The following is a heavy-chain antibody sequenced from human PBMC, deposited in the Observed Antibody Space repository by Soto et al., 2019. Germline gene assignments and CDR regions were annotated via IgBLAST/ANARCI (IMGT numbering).Heavy chain of an antibody. J-gene: IGHJ3*02. D-gene: IGHD2-21*02. CDR3: ARVERGTATTVVDAFDI. CDR2: MSHSGGT. Sequence: QVQLQQWGAGLLKPSETLSLTCAVYGGFVSSGSYYWSWIRQPPGKGLEWIGEMSHSGGTHFNPSLQSLVTISVDSSQNQFSLKMSSVTAADTALYYCARVERGTATTVVDAFDIWCPGTMVTVSS. CDR1: GGFVSSGSYY. V-gene: IGHV4-34*01.